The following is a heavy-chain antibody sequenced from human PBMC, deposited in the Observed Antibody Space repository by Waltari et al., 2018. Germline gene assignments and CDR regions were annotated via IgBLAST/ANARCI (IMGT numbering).Heavy chain of an antibody. Sequence: EVRLVQSGAEVKKPGESLKISCKGSGDKFSTYWIGWVRPMPGNGLEWMGIIYVGESETRYSPSFRGQVTMSADKSITTAYLQWSSLKASDTAMYYCARREHDYDYVGGSYRRVIDTFDIWGQGTRVTVSS. CDR2: IYVGESET. D-gene: IGHD3-16*02. J-gene: IGHJ3*02. CDR1: GDKFSTYW. V-gene: IGHV5-51*03. CDR3: ARREHDYDYVGGSYRRVIDTFDI.